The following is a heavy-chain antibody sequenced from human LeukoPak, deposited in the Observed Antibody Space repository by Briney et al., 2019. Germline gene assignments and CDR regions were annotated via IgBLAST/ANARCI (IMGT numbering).Heavy chain of an antibody. CDR1: GYIFTRYG. Sequence: ASVKVSCKASGYIFTRYGISWVRQAPGQGLEWMGGIIPIFGTANYAQKFQGRVTITADESTSTAYMELSSLRSEDTAVYYCAREREGRRITMVRGHKYYFDYWGQGTLVTVSS. CDR2: IIPIFGTA. D-gene: IGHD3-10*01. V-gene: IGHV1-69*13. CDR3: AREREGRRITMVRGHKYYFDY. J-gene: IGHJ4*02.